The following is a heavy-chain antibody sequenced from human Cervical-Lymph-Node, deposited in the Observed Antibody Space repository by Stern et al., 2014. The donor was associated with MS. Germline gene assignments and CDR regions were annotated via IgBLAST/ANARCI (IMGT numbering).Heavy chain of an antibody. CDR3: GKDLHYWSADS. Sequence: EDQLVESGGGLVQPGGSLRISCEGSGFTFSSFAMTWIRQAPGKGLEWVSGSGTAGGTHYARSGSGRLAVSRDNSRHTSDLQRGRLRAEDTAVYYCGKDLHYWSADSWGQGTLVTVSS. CDR1: GFTFSSFA. D-gene: IGHD1-1*01. CDR2: SGTAGGT. J-gene: IGHJ4*02. V-gene: IGHV3-23*04.